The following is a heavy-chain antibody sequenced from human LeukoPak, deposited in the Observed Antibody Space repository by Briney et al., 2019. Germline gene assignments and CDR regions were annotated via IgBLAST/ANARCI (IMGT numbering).Heavy chain of an antibody. D-gene: IGHD4-11*01. V-gene: IGHV3-7*01. CDR3: ARGLYSNYYYYYMDV. CDR2: IKQDGSEK. CDR1: GFTFSSYW. Sequence: GGSLRLSCAASGFTFSSYWMSWVRQAPGKGLEWVANIKQDGSEKYYVDSVKGRFTISRDNAKNSLYLQMNSLRAEDTAVYYCARGLYSNYYYYYMDVRGKGTTVTVSS. J-gene: IGHJ6*03.